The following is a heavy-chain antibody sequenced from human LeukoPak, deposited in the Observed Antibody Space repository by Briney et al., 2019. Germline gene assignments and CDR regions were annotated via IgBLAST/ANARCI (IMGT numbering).Heavy chain of an antibody. CDR1: GFTFSSYA. J-gene: IGHJ4*02. CDR3: AKGQQRYCSSGSCYFDY. D-gene: IGHD2-15*01. CDR2: ISGSGGST. Sequence: GGSLRLSCAASGFTFSSYAMSWVRQAPGKGLEWVSAISGSGGSTYYADSVKGRFTISRDNSKNTLYLQMNSLRAEDTAVYYCAKGQQRYCSSGSCYFDYWGQGTLVTVSS. V-gene: IGHV3-23*01.